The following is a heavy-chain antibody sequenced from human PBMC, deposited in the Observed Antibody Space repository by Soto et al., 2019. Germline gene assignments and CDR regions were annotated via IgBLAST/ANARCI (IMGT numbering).Heavy chain of an antibody. D-gene: IGHD3-10*01. V-gene: IGHV1-69*12. CDR1: GGTFSSYA. J-gene: IGHJ6*02. CDR2: IIPIFGTA. Sequence: QVQLVQSGAEVKKPGSSVKVSCKASGGTFSSYAISWVRQAPGQGLEWMGGIIPIFGTANYAQKFQGRVTISEDESTSTAYMELSSMRPADTAVYYCARDPRDYYGSGIPQGPGYYGMDVWGQGTTVTVSS. CDR3: ARDPRDYYGSGIPQGPGYYGMDV.